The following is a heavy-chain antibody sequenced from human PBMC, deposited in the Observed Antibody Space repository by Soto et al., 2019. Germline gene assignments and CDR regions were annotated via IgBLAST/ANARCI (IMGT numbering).Heavy chain of an antibody. CDR3: ASDSHDYYYYYMDV. J-gene: IGHJ6*03. CDR1: GFTVSSNY. CDR2: IYSGGST. V-gene: IGHV3-66*01. Sequence: GGSLRLSCAASGFTVSSNYMSWVRQAPGKGLEWVSVIYSGGSTYYADSVKGRFTISRDNSKNTLYLQMNSLRAEDTAVYYCASDSHDYYYYYMDVWGKGTTVTVSS.